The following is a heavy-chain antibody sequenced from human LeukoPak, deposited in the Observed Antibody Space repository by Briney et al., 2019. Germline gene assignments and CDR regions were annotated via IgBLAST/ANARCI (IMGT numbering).Heavy chain of an antibody. CDR2: IYYCGST. CDR3: ARDQSAAKYYYYGMDV. CDR1: GGSISSGGYY. Sequence: SQTLSLTCTVSGGSISSGGYYWSWIRQHPGQGLEWIGYIYYCGSTYYNPSLKSRVTISVDTSKNQFSLKLSSVTAADTAVYYCARDQSAAKYYYYGMDVWGQGTTVTVSS. J-gene: IGHJ6*02. V-gene: IGHV4-31*03. D-gene: IGHD2-2*01.